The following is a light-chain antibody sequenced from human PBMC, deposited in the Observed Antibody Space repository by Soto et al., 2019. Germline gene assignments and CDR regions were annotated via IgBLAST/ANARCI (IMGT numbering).Light chain of an antibody. CDR3: AAWDDSLSGPNV. CDR1: SSNIGSNY. CDR2: RNN. V-gene: IGLV1-47*01. Sequence: QSVLTQPPSASGTPGQRVTISCSRSSSNIGSNYVYWYQQLPGTAPKLLIYRNNQRPSGVPDRFSGSKSGTSASLAISGLRSEDEADYYCAAWDDSLSGPNVFGTGTKVTVL. J-gene: IGLJ1*01.